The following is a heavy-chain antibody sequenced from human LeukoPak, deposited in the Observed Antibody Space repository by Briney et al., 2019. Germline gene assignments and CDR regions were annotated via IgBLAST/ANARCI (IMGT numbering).Heavy chain of an antibody. V-gene: IGHV3-23*01. CDR2: ISGSGGST. CDR1: GFTFSSYA. CDR3: AKDLNYYHSRGYSVLVDY. D-gene: IGHD3-22*01. J-gene: IGHJ4*02. Sequence: PGGSLRLSCAASGFTFSSYAMSWVRQAPGKGLEWVSAISGSGGSTYYADSVKGRFTISRDNSKNTLYLQMNSLRAEDTAVYYCAKDLNYYHSRGYSVLVDYWRQGTLVTVSP.